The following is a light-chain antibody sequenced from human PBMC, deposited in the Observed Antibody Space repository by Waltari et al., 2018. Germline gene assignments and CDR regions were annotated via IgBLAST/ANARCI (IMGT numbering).Light chain of an antibody. CDR3: QHHDNLPPYT. J-gene: IGKJ2*01. CDR1: QDITNY. Sequence: DIQMTQSPSSLSASVGDRVTITCQASQDITNYLNWYQQKPGKATKLLIYDASNLETGVASRFSGSGSGTDFTFTISSLQPEDIATYYCQHHDNLPPYTFGQGTRLEIK. V-gene: IGKV1-33*01. CDR2: DAS.